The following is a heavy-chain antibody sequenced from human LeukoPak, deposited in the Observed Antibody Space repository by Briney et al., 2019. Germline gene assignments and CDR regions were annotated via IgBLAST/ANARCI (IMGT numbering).Heavy chain of an antibody. D-gene: IGHD5-18*01. Sequence: GGSLRLSCAASGFTFSNYAMHWVRQAPGKGLEWVAIISYDGSNKYYADSVKGRFTISRDNSENIVYLQMNNLRVEDTAVYYCAGRLTGYSSGYVHWGQGTLVTVSS. J-gene: IGHJ4*02. CDR1: GFTFSNYA. V-gene: IGHV3-30*04. CDR3: AGRLTGYSSGYVH. CDR2: ISYDGSNK.